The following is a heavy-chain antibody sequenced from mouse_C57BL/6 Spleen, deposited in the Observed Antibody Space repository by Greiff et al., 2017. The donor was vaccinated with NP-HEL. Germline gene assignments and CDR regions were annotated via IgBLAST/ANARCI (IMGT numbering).Heavy chain of an antibody. V-gene: IGHV14-2*01. J-gene: IGHJ4*01. CDR2: IDPEDGET. D-gene: IGHD2-3*01. CDR3: SSSPDGYYEEGAMDY. Sequence: EVQLQQSGAELVKPGASVKLSCTASGFNIKDYYMHWVKQRTEQGLEWIGRIDPEDGETKYAPKFQGKATITADTSSNTAYLQLSSLTSEDTAVYYLSSSPDGYYEEGAMDYWGHRTSVTVSS. CDR1: GFNIKDYY.